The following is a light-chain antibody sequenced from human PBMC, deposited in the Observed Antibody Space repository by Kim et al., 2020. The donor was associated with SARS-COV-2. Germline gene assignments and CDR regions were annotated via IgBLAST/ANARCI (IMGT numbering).Light chain of an antibody. V-gene: IGKV1-39*01. CDR1: QNIINY. CDR2: AAS. CDR3: QQSYSTPLT. Sequence: ASVGDRVTITCRASQNIINYLNWYQQKPGKAPKLLIYAASSLESGVPSRFSGSGSGTDFTLTISSLQPEDFATYYCQQSYSTPLTFGGGTKVDIK. J-gene: IGKJ4*01.